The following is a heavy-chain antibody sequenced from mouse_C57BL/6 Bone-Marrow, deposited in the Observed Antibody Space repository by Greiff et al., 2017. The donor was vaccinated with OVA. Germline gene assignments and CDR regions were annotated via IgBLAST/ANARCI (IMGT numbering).Heavy chain of an antibody. Sequence: QVQLQQPGAELVKPGASVKLSCKASGYTFTSYWMQWVKQRPGQGLEWIGEIDPSDSYTNYNQKFKGKATLTVDTSSSTAYMQLSSLTSEDSAVYDCARSLLRYCYAMDYWGQGTSVTVSS. V-gene: IGHV1-50*01. CDR3: ARSLLRYCYAMDY. CDR2: IDPSDSYT. J-gene: IGHJ4*01. D-gene: IGHD1-1*01. CDR1: GYTFTSYW.